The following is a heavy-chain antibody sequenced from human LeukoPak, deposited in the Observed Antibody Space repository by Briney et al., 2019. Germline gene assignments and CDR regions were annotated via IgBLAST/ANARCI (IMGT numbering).Heavy chain of an antibody. CDR1: GDSVSRSDSC. D-gene: IGHD3-22*01. J-gene: IGHJ1*01. CDR2: IYYSGRT. Sequence: SETLSLTCSVSGDSVSRSDSCWDWIRQPPGKGLEWIGTIYYSGRTYYSPSLKSRVTMSVDPSNNQFSLNLRSVTAADTALYYCARRRYYDGSGYLEWGQGTLLSVSS. CDR3: ARRRYYDGSGYLE. V-gene: IGHV4-39*01.